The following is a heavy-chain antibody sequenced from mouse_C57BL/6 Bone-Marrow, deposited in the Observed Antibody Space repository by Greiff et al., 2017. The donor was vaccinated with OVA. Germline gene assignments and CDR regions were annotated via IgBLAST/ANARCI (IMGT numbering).Heavy chain of an antibody. CDR2: IWTGGGT. V-gene: IGHV2-9-1*01. CDR3: ARGGAYYSNLYAMDY. CDR1: GFSLTSYA. D-gene: IGHD2-5*01. Sequence: VKLQESGPGLVAPSQSLSITCTVSGFSLTSYAISWVRQPPGKGLEWLGVIWTGGGTNYNSALKSRLSISKDNSKSQVFLKMNSLQTDDTARYYCARGGAYYSNLYAMDYWGQGTSVTVSS. J-gene: IGHJ4*01.